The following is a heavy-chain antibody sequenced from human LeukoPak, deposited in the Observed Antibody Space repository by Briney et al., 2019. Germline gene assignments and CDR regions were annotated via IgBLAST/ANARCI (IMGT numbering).Heavy chain of an antibody. Sequence: GGSLRLSCAASGFPFSTYWMSWVRQAPGKGLEWVANIKQDGSEKYYVDSVKGRFTISRDNAKNSLYLQMNSLRAEDTAVYYCARHKHSSGYSNDAFDIWGQGTMVTVSS. CDR1: GFPFSTYW. J-gene: IGHJ3*02. CDR3: ARHKHSSGYSNDAFDI. V-gene: IGHV3-7*01. D-gene: IGHD3-22*01. CDR2: IKQDGSEK.